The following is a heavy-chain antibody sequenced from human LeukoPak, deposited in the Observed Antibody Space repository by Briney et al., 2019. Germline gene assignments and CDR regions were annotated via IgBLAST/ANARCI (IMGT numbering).Heavy chain of an antibody. Sequence: PGGSLRLSCAASGFTFSSYGMHWVRQAPGKGLEWVAFIRHDGSNKYYADSVKGRFTISRDNSKNTLYLQMNSLRAEDTAVYYCARHKDYYYSYMDVWGKGTTVTISS. CDR2: IRHDGSNK. CDR1: GFTFSSYG. CDR3: ARHKDYYYSYMDV. J-gene: IGHJ6*03. V-gene: IGHV3-30*02.